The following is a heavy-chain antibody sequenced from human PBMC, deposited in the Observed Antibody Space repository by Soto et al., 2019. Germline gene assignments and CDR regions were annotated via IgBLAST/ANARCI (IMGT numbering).Heavy chain of an antibody. CDR1: GYTFTNYD. Sequence: QVQLVQSGAEVKKPGASVKVSCKASGYTFTNYDIHWVRQATGQGLEWMGWMNPDSGNTGQSKQFQGRVTMTRDTSISTASVEMSSLRSEDTAVYYCARGRFRRTWFDPWGQGTLVTVSS. CDR2: MNPDSGNT. CDR3: ARGRFRRTWFDP. J-gene: IGHJ5*02. V-gene: IGHV1-8*01. D-gene: IGHD3-16*01.